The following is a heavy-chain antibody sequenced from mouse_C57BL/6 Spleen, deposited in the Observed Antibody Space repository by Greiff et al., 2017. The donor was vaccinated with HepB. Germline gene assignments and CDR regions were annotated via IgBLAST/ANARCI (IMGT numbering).Heavy chain of an antibody. CDR1: GYTFTDYY. J-gene: IGHJ4*01. D-gene: IGHD1-1*01. CDR3: ASPYYYGSSLYAMDY. Sequence: QVQLKQSGAELVRPGASVKLSCKASGYTFTDYYINWVKQRPGQGLEWISRIYPGSGNTYYNEKFKGKATLTAEKSSSTAYMQLSSLTSEDSAVYFCASPYYYGSSLYAMDYWGQGTSVTVSS. CDR2: IYPGSGNT. V-gene: IGHV1-76*01.